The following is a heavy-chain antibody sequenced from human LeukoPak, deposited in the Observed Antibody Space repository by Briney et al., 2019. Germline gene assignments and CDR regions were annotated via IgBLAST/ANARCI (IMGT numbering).Heavy chain of an antibody. V-gene: IGHV3-21*01. Sequence: PGGSLRLSCAASGFTFSSYSMSWVRQAPGKGLEWVSTMNSGSTYINYADSVKGRFTISRDNAKNSLYLQMNSLRDEDTAVYYCARVLHKRNYDSSTHYGYWGQGTLVTVSS. CDR3: ARVLHKRNYDSSTHYGY. CDR1: GFTFSSYS. D-gene: IGHD3-22*01. CDR2: MNSGSTYI. J-gene: IGHJ4*02.